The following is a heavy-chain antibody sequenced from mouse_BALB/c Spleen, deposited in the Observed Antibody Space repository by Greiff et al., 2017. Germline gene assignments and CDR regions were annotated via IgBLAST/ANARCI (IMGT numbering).Heavy chain of an antibody. J-gene: IGHJ2*01. V-gene: IGHV7-3*02. CDR2: IRNKANGYTT. D-gene: IGHD2-1*01. CDR1: GFTFTDYY. Sequence: EVMLVESGGGLVQPGGSLRLSCATSGFTFTDYYMSWVRQPPGKALEWLGFIRNKANGYTTEYSASVKGRFTISRDNSQSILYLQMNTLRAEDSATYSCARDMGGNYPFDYWGQGTTLTVSS. CDR3: ARDMGGNYPFDY.